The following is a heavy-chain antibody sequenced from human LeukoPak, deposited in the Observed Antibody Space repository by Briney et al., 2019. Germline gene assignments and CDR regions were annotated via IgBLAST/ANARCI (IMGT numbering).Heavy chain of an antibody. CDR1: GYSFTSYW. CDR2: IYPGDSDT. V-gene: IGHV5-51*01. J-gene: IGHJ3*02. CDR3: ASDMTTVTLDAFDI. Sequence: GESLKISCKGSGYSFTSYWIAWVRQMPGKGLECMGVIYPGDSDTRYSPSFPAQVTISADKSIRTAYLQSSSLKASDTAMYYCASDMTTVTLDAFDIWGQGTMVTVSS. D-gene: IGHD4-17*01.